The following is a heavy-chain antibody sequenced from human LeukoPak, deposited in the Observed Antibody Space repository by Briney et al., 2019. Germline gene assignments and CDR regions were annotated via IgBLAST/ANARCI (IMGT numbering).Heavy chain of an antibody. CDR1: GGSISSSSSY. Sequence: SETLSLTCTVSGGSISSSSSYWGWIHQPPGKGLEWIATIYYSGSTYYNASLKSRITIAVDTSRSQFSLKLSPVTAADTAVYYCARLNYYGFDYWGQGTLVTFSS. V-gene: IGHV4-39*01. CDR3: ARLNYYGFDY. D-gene: IGHD1-26*01. CDR2: IYYSGST. J-gene: IGHJ4*02.